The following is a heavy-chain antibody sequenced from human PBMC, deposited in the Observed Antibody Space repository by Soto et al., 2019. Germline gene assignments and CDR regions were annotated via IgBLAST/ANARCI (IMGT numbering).Heavy chain of an antibody. CDR3: ARVVAASNSVYGRDR. CDR2: MSTYNGNT. D-gene: IGHD2-15*01. V-gene: IGHV1-18*01. J-gene: IGHJ6*02. CDR1: GYTFSTSV. Sequence: QVQLVQSGAEARKPGASVKVSCKASGYTFSTSVMSWLRQAPGQGLVWMGWMSTYNGNTNHAPKFQDRVTMNTDTHPSTVYREVRRLTSDDTAVCYCARVVAASNSVYGRDRWGQGTGVTVSS.